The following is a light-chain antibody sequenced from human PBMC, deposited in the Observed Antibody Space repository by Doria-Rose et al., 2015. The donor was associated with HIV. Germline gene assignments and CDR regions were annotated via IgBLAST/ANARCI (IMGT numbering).Light chain of an antibody. CDR3: QQYGTSRGT. CDR2: DAS. J-gene: IGKJ5*01. Sequence: TQTPGTLSLSPGARATLSCRASQRVKSSYLAWYQQRPGQAPRLLIYDASTRATGIPDTFSGSWSGTDFTLTISRLEPEDVAVYYCQQYGTSRGTFGQGTRLEIK. CDR1: QRVKSSY. V-gene: IGKV3-20*01.